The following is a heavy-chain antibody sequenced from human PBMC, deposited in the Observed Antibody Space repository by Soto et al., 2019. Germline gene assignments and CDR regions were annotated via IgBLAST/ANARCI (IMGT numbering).Heavy chain of an antibody. Sequence: SETLSLTCTVSGGSISSGDYYWSWVRQPPGKGLEWIGEIYHGGSTNYNPSFKSRVTISFDKSKNQFSLKLTSVTAADTAMYFCARDRGTTQLWLNAFDVWGRGTMVTVSS. V-gene: IGHV4-4*02. D-gene: IGHD5-18*01. CDR1: GGSISSGDYY. CDR2: IYHGGST. CDR3: ARDRGTTQLWLNAFDV. J-gene: IGHJ3*01.